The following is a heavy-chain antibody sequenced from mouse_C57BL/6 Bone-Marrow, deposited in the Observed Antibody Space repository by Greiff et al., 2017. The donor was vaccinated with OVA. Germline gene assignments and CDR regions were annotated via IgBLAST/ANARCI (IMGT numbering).Heavy chain of an antibody. J-gene: IGHJ2*01. D-gene: IGHD1-1*01. CDR2: IPPNSGST. CDR1: GYTFTSYW. CDR3: ARYPEYYGSSYFDY. V-gene: IGHV1-64*01. Sequence: QVQLQQPGAELVKPGASVKLSCKASGYTFTSYWMHWVKQRPGQGLEWIGMIPPNSGSTNYNEKFKSKATLTVDKSSSTAYMQLSSLTSEDSAVYYCARYPEYYGSSYFDYWGQGTTLTVSS.